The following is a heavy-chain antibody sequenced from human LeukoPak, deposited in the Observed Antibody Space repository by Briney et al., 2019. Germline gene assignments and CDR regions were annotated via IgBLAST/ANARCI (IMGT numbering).Heavy chain of an antibody. Sequence: GGTLRLSCAASGFTFSNSGMSWVRQAPGKGLEWVSAINNGDGTTYYADSVKGRFTISRDNAKNSLYLQMNSLRAEDTAVYYCASGVVTEGYWGQGTLVTVSS. CDR2: INNGDGTT. J-gene: IGHJ4*02. CDR1: GFTFSNSG. D-gene: IGHD2-21*02. V-gene: IGHV3-23*01. CDR3: ASGVVTEGY.